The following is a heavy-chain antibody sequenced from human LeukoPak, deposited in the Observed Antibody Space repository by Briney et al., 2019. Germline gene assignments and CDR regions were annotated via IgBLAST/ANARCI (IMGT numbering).Heavy chain of an antibody. Sequence: SETLSLTCTVSGGSISSYYWSWIRQPAGKGLEWIGRIYTSGSTNYNPFLKSRVTMSVDTSKNQFSLKLSSVTAADTAVYYCAREAGDMVRGVIMYYYYYGMDVWGQGTTVTVSS. J-gene: IGHJ6*02. CDR3: AREAGDMVRGVIMYYYYYGMDV. V-gene: IGHV4-4*07. CDR1: GGSISSYY. D-gene: IGHD3-10*01. CDR2: IYTSGST.